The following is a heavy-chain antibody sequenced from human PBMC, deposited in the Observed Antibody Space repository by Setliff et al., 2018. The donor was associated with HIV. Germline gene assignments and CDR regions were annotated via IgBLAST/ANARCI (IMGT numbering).Heavy chain of an antibody. CDR1: GGSISSSNW. Sequence: SETLSLTCAVSGGSISSSNWWSWVRQPPGKGLEWIGEIYHSGSTNYNPSLKSRVTISVDKSKNQFSLKLSSVTAADTAVYYCARTYYYGSGSYFDYWGQGTLVTVSS. J-gene: IGHJ4*02. D-gene: IGHD3-10*01. CDR2: IYHSGST. CDR3: ARTYYYGSGSYFDY. V-gene: IGHV4-4*02.